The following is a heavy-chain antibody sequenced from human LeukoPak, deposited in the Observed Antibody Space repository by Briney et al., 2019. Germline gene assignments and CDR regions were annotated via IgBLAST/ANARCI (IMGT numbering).Heavy chain of an antibody. Sequence: ASVKVSCKASGYTFTGYYMHWVRQAPGQGLEWMGIINPSGGSTSYAQKFQGRVTMTRDTSTSTVYMELSSLRSEDTAVYYCAYGSGSYDAFDIWGQGTMVTVSS. V-gene: IGHV1-46*01. CDR1: GYTFTGYY. D-gene: IGHD3-10*01. J-gene: IGHJ3*02. CDR2: INPSGGST. CDR3: AYGSGSYDAFDI.